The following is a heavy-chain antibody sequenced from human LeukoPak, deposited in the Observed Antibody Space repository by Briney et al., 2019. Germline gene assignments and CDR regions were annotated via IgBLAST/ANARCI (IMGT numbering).Heavy chain of an antibody. J-gene: IGHJ6*02. Sequence: ETLSLTCAVYGGSFSGYYWSWIRQPPGKGLEWVASINHNGNVNYYVDSVKGRFTISRDNAKDSLYLQMSNLRAEDTAVYFCARGGGLDVWGQGATVTVSS. CDR3: ARGGGLDV. V-gene: IGHV3-7*03. CDR1: GGSFSGYY. CDR2: INHNGNVN. D-gene: IGHD3-16*01.